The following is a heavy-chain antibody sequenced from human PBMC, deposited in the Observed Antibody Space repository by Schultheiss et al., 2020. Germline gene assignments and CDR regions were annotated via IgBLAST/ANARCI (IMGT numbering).Heavy chain of an antibody. CDR2: IWYDGSNK. J-gene: IGHJ6*02. V-gene: IGHV3-33*01. D-gene: IGHD1-14*01. CDR1: GFTFSSYG. Sequence: GGSLRLSCAASGFTFSSYGMHWVRQAPGKGLEWVAVIWYDGSNKYYADSVKGRFTISRDDSKNTLYLEVNSLKTEDTAVYYCTTRIRGLDYGLDVWGQGTTVTVYS. CDR3: TTRIRGLDYGLDV.